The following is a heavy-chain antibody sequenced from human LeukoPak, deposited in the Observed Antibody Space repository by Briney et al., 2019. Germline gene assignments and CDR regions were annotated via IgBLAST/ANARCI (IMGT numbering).Heavy chain of an antibody. Sequence: SETLSLTCTVSGGSTSSYYWVWIRQPAGNGLEGIGRIYTSGIIYYKPSLKSRVTMSVDTSKNQFSLKLSSVTAADTAVYYCARGSSSWHYLDRWGQGTLVTVSS. J-gene: IGHJ4*02. D-gene: IGHD6-13*01. CDR1: GGSTSSYY. V-gene: IGHV4-4*07. CDR3: ARGSSSWHYLDR. CDR2: IYTSGII.